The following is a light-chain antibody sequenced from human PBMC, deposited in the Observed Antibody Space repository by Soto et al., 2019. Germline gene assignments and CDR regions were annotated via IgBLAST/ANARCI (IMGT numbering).Light chain of an antibody. Sequence: EIVLTQSPLSLPVTPGEPASISCRSSQSLLHSNGYNYVDWYLQKPGQSPQLLIYLGSSRSSGVPDRFSGSGSGTDFTLTISSLQPEDFATYYCQQSYSTSWTFGQGTKVDIK. V-gene: IGKV2-28*01. CDR2: LGS. CDR3: QQSYSTSWT. J-gene: IGKJ1*01. CDR1: QSLLHSNGYNY.